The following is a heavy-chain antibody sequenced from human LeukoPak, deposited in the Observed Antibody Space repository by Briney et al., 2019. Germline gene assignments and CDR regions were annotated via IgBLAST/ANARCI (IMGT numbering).Heavy chain of an antibody. V-gene: IGHV3-30*02. Sequence: PVGSLRLSCAASGFTFSSYGMHWVRQAPGKGLEWVAFIRYDGSNKYYADSVKGRFTISRDNSKNTLYLQMNSLRVEDTAVYYCAKELYYDILTGYSEGLFDYWGQGTLVTVSS. D-gene: IGHD3-9*01. J-gene: IGHJ4*02. CDR2: IRYDGSNK. CDR3: AKELYYDILTGYSEGLFDY. CDR1: GFTFSSYG.